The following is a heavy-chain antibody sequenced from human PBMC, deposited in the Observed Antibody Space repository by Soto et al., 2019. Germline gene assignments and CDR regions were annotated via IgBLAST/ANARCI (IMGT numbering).Heavy chain of an antibody. CDR2: IYWDDDK. Sequence: QITLKESGPTLVKPTQTLTLTCTFSGFSLSTSGVGVGWIRQPPGKALEWLALIYWDDDKRYSPSLKSRLTITQDTSKNQVVLTMTNMDPVDTATYYCAHRYYDFWSGYYIFDYWGQGTLVTVSS. CDR3: AHRYYDFWSGYYIFDY. V-gene: IGHV2-5*02. D-gene: IGHD3-3*01. CDR1: GFSLSTSGVG. J-gene: IGHJ4*02.